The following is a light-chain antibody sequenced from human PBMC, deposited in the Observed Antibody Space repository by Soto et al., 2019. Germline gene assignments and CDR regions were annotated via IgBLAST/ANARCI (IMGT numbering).Light chain of an antibody. CDR2: DAS. CDR1: QSVRSY. V-gene: IGKV3-11*01. Sequence: EIVLTQSPATLSLSPGERATLSCRASQSVRSYLAWYQHKPGQAPRLLIYDASNRATGIPARFSGSGSETDFTLTISSLETEDFAVYYCQQRTDWLTFGGGTKVELK. J-gene: IGKJ4*01. CDR3: QQRTDWLT.